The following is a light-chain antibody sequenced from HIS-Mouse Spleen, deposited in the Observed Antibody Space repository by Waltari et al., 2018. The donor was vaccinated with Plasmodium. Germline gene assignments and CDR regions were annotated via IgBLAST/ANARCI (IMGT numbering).Light chain of an antibody. CDR1: SSDVGGYNY. CDR3: SSYTSSSTRV. J-gene: IGLJ1*01. V-gene: IGLV2-14*03. Sequence: QSALTPPASVSGSPGQAITISCPGTSSDVGGYNYASWYQQHPGKAPKLMIYDVSNRPSGVSNRFSGSKSGNTASLTISGLQAEDEADYYCSSYTSSSTRVFGTGTKVTVL. CDR2: DVS.